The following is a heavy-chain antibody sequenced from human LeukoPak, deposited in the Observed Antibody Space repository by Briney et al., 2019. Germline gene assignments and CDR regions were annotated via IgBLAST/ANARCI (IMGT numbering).Heavy chain of an antibody. D-gene: IGHD1-7*01. Sequence: PSETLSLTCAVSGGSISSTNWWSWVRQPPGKGLEWIGEIYHSGSTNYNPSLKGRVTISVDKSENHFSLKLTSVTAADTAVYYCARDGLPRELGRWGQGTLVTVSS. CDR2: IYHSGST. CDR1: GGSISSTNW. CDR3: ARDGLPRELGR. V-gene: IGHV4-4*02. J-gene: IGHJ4*02.